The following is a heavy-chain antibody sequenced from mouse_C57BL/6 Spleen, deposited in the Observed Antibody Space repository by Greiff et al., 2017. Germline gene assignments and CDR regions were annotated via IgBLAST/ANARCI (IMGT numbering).Heavy chain of an antibody. J-gene: IGHJ4*01. CDR2: INPNNGGT. V-gene: IGHV1-18*01. CDR3: AREGRYYGSRVRGAMDY. CDR1: GYTFTDYN. D-gene: IGHD1-1*01. Sequence: EVQLQQSGPELVKPGASVKIPCKASGYTFTDYNMDWVKQSHGKSLEWIGDINPNNGGTIYNQKFKGKATLTVDKSSSTAYMELRSLTSEDTAVYYCAREGRYYGSRVRGAMDYWGQGTSVTVAS.